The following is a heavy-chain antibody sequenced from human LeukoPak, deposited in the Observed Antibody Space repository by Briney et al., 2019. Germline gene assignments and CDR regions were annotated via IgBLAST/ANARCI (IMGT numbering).Heavy chain of an antibody. CDR2: IYYSGST. D-gene: IGHD3-22*01. J-gene: IGHJ4*02. Sequence: SETLSLTCTVSGGSISSYYWSWIRQPPGKGLEWIGYIYYSGSTNYNPSLKSRVTISVDTSKNQFSLKLRSVTAADTAVYYCASSYDSSAPSGYWGQGTLVTVSS. V-gene: IGHV4-59*01. CDR1: GGSISSYY. CDR3: ASSYDSSAPSGY.